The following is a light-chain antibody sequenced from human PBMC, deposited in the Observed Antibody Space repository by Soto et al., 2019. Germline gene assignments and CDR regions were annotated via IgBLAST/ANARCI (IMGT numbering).Light chain of an antibody. Sequence: QSVLTQPPSVSGAPGQRVTISCTGSSSNIGAGYAVHWYQQLPGTAPKLLIYGNTIRPSGVPDRFSGSRSGTSASLAITGLQAEDEADYYCQSHDNSLSGFYVFGTGTKVTVL. J-gene: IGLJ1*01. CDR2: GNT. CDR3: QSHDNSLSGFYV. V-gene: IGLV1-40*01. CDR1: SSNIGAGYA.